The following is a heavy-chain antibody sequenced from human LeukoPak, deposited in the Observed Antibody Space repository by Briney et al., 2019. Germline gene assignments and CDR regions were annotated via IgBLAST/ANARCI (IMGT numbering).Heavy chain of an antibody. CDR1: GGTLSSYT. CDR3: ASTDKWEPSPFAAFAI. Sequence: GASVKVSCEASGGTLSSYTTSGVPQAPGRGREWGGSLIPIVGVTNCAEKFQGSVTLTAHKSTSTAYMEPSSLRSQDTAVYCCASTDKWEPSPFAAFAIWGQGTMVTVSS. V-gene: IGHV1-69*02. CDR2: LIPIVGVT. D-gene: IGHD1-26*01. J-gene: IGHJ3*02.